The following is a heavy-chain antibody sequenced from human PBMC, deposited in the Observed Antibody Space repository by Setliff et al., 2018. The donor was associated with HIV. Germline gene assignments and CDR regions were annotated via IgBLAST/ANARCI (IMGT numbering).Heavy chain of an antibody. D-gene: IGHD5-18*01. V-gene: IGHV4-4*07. J-gene: IGHJ4*02. CDR1: GGSMSGYY. CDR2: IYSSGST. Sequence: PSETLSLTCSVSGGSMSGYYWNWIRQPAGKGLEWIGRIYSSGSTNHNPSLKSLVTMSVDTSKNHFSLSLSSVTSADTAVYFCARDPGYTSGSTFHFDYWGQGTLVTVSS. CDR3: ARDPGYTSGSTFHFDY.